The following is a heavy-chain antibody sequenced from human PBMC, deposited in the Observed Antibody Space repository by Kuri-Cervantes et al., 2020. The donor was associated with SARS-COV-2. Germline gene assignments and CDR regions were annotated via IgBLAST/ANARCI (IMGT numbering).Heavy chain of an antibody. CDR2: ISWNSGSI. D-gene: IGHD6-6*01. CDR1: GFTFDDYA. Sequence: GGSLRLSCAASGFTFDDYAVHWVRQAPGKGLEWVSGISWNSGSIGYADSVKGRFTISRDNAKNSLYLQMNSLRAEDTAVYYCARDQQLVLDYWGQGTLVTVSS. V-gene: IGHV3-9*01. CDR3: ARDQQLVLDY. J-gene: IGHJ4*02.